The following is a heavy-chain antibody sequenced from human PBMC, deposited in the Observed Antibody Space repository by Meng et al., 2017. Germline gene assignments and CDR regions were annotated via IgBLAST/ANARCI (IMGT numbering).Heavy chain of an antibody. CDR1: GFTFSSYG. D-gene: IGHD3-10*01. CDR2: IWYDGSNK. J-gene: IGHJ6*02. Sequence: GESLKISCAASGFTFSSYGMHWVRQAPGKGLEWVAVIWYDGSNKCYADSVKGRFTISRDNSKNTLYLQMNSLRAEDTAVYYCARMYYYGSGKYYYYYGMDVWGQGTTVTVSS. V-gene: IGHV3-33*01. CDR3: ARMYYYGSGKYYYYYGMDV.